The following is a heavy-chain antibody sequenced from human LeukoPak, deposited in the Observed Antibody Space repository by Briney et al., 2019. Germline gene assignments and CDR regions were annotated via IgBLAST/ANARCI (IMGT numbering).Heavy chain of an antibody. J-gene: IGHJ4*02. D-gene: IGHD3-10*01. V-gene: IGHV3-30*01. Sequence: GGSLRLSCAASGFTFSSYAMHWVRQAPGKGLEWVAVISYDGGNTYYADSVKGRFTISRDNSKNTLYLQLNSLRAEDTAVYYCARDSTYYYGSGSSGPHYFDHWGQGTLVTVSS. CDR1: GFTFSSYA. CDR2: ISYDGGNT. CDR3: ARDSTYYYGSGSSGPHYFDH.